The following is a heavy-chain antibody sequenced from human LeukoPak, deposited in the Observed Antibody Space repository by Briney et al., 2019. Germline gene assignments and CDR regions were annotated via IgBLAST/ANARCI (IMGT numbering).Heavy chain of an antibody. CDR3: ARDLSITGTGTNWFDP. D-gene: IGHD1-7*01. J-gene: IGHJ5*02. V-gene: IGHV4-38-2*02. CDR2: IYHSGST. CDR1: GYSISSGYY. Sequence: PSETLSLTCTVSGYSISSGYYWGWIRQPPGKGLEWIGSIYHSGSTYYNPSLKSRVTISVDTSKNQFSLKLSSVTAADTAVYYCARDLSITGTGTNWFDPWGQGTLVTVSS.